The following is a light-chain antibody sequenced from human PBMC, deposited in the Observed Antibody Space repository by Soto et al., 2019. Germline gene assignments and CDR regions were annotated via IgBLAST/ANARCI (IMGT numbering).Light chain of an antibody. Sequence: QSALTQPPSASGTPGQRVTISCSGSSSNIGSNYVYWYQQLPGTAPKLLIYRNNQRPSGVPDRFSGSKSGTSASLAISGLRSEDEADYYCAAWDDSLVVFGGGTQLT. V-gene: IGLV1-47*01. CDR3: AAWDDSLVV. CDR1: SSNIGSNY. J-gene: IGLJ2*01. CDR2: RNN.